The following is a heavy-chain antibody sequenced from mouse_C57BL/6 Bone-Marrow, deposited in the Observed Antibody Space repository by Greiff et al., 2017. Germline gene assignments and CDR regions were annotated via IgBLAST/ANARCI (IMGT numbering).Heavy chain of an antibody. D-gene: IGHD2-5*01. V-gene: IGHV14-4*01. J-gene: IGHJ2*01. CDR1: GFNIKDDY. CDR2: IDPENGDT. Sequence: EVQLQQSGAELVRPGASVKLSCTASGFNIKDDYMHWVKQRPEQGLEWIGWIDPENGDTEYASKFQGKATITADTSSNTAYLQLSSLTSEDTSVYSCTADYSNFDYWGQGTTLTVSS. CDR3: TADYSNFDY.